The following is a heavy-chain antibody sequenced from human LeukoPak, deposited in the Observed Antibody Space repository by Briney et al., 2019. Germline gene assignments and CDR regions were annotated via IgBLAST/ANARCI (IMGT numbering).Heavy chain of an antibody. J-gene: IGHJ4*02. Sequence: SETLSLTCTVSGASISPYYWSWIRQAPGKGLEWVGYIFYSGSTAYNPSLKSRITISMDTSKNQFSLKLSSVTAADTAVYYCARGSWFGELLEEYWGQGTLVTVS. D-gene: IGHD3-10*01. CDR1: GASISPYY. CDR2: IFYSGST. V-gene: IGHV4-59*12. CDR3: ARGSWFGELLEEY.